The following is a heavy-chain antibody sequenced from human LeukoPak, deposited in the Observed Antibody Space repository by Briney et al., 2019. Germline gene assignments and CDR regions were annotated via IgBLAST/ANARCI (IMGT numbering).Heavy chain of an antibody. J-gene: IGHJ4*02. D-gene: IGHD4-23*01. CDR1: GVTFSSYS. CDR3: ARDLSPLWATGVSPGDY. Sequence: GGSLRLSCAASGVTFSSYSMNWVRQAPGKGLEWVSSISSSSSSYIYYADSVKGRFTMSRDNAKNSLYLQMKSLRADNTAVYYCARDLSPLWATGVSPGDYWGQGTLVTVSS. V-gene: IGHV3-21*01. CDR2: ISSSSSSYI.